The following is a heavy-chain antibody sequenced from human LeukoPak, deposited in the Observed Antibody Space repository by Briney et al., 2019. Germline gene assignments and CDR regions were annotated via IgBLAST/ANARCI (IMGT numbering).Heavy chain of an antibody. J-gene: IGHJ3*02. V-gene: IGHV3-33*01. D-gene: IGHD6-13*01. CDR3: ARDHGSSGWYLDALDI. CDR2: IWSDGTNK. CDR1: GFTFSSYG. Sequence: GRSLRLSCATSGFTFSSYGMHWVGQAPGKGLEWVAVIWSDGTNKYYVDSVKGRFTISRDNSKNTLYLQMNSLRAEDTAVYYCARDHGSSGWYLDALDIWGQGTMVTVSS.